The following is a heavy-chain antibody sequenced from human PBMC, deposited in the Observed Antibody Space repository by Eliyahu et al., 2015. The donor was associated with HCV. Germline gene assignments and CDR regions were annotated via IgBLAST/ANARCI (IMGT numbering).Heavy chain of an antibody. CDR2: IGIDAIDT. D-gene: IGHD3/OR15-3a*01. J-gene: IGHJ2*01. V-gene: IGHV3-23*04. Sequence: VQLVESGGGLVQPGMSLRLSCTASGFTFSDIIMTWVRQPPGRGLQWVSAIGIDAIDTYYADSVKGRFTISRDNSKSTLFLQMNSLRAEDTAVYYCATSSSFDFNFDLWGRGTLVSASS. CDR3: ATSSSFDFNFDL. CDR1: GFTFSDII.